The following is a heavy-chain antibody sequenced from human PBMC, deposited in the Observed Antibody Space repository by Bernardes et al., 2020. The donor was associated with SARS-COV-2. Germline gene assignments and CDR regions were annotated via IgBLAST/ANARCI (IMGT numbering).Heavy chain of an antibody. CDR3: VRSAGWFGDFDY. CDR1: GGSISSGNYY. CDR2: ISYSERT. Sequence: SETLSLTCTVSGGSISSGNYYWSWIRQPPGKGLEWIGYISYSERTSYNPSLKSRVTISVDASKNQFSLKLTSVTAADTAVYYCVRSAGWFGDFDYWGQGTLVTVSS. J-gene: IGHJ4*02. V-gene: IGHV4-61*01. D-gene: IGHD3-10*01.